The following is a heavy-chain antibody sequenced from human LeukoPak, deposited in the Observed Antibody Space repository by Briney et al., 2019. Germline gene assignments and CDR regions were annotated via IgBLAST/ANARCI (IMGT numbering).Heavy chain of an antibody. Sequence: PGGSLRLSCAASGFTFSSYAMSWVRQAPGKGLEWVSAISGSGGSTYYADSVKGRFTISRDNSKNTLYLQMNSLRAEDTAVYYCTRGGSSGWYALGYWGQGTLVTVSS. CDR2: ISGSGGST. J-gene: IGHJ4*02. D-gene: IGHD6-19*01. CDR1: GFTFSSYA. CDR3: TRGGSSGWYALGY. V-gene: IGHV3-23*01.